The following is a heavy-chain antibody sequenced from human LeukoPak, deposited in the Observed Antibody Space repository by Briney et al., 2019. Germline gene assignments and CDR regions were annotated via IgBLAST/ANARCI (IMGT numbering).Heavy chain of an antibody. CDR3: AKGYCRGNSCYDDRGAFDY. Sequence: SETLSLTCTVSGGSISTYYWSWIRQPPGKGLEWIGYIYYTGSTSYNPSLKSRVTMSLDASKNQFSLELNSVTPADTAVYYCAKGYCRGNSCYDDRGAFDYWGQGTLVTVSS. J-gene: IGHJ4*02. D-gene: IGHD2-2*01. CDR1: GGSISTYY. V-gene: IGHV4-59*01. CDR2: IYYTGST.